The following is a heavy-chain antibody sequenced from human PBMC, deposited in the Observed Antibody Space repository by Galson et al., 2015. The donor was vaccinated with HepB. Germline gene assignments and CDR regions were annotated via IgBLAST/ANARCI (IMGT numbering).Heavy chain of an antibody. V-gene: IGHV1-18*04. CDR2: ISAYNGNT. D-gene: IGHD2-2*01. CDR1: GYTFTSYG. Sequence: SVKVSCKASGYTFTSYGISWVRQAPGQGLEWMGWISAYNGNTNYAQKLQGRVTMTTDTSTSTAYMELRSLRSDDTAVYYCARDRAGVVVPAAQRVGMDVWGQGTTVTVSS. CDR3: ARDRAGVVVPAAQRVGMDV. J-gene: IGHJ6*02.